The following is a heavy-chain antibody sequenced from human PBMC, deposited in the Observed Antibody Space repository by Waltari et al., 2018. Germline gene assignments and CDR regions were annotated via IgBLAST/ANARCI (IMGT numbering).Heavy chain of an antibody. V-gene: IGHV4-4*09. D-gene: IGHD6-6*01. J-gene: IGHJ3*01. CDR3: ARMIEYRNSWDAFNV. Sequence: QVQLQESGPGLVKPSETLSLTCTVSGGSIRAYYWNWIRQTPGKGLEWSGNIYSYVSTDYNPSHQSRITISIDTSKKEFSLKLSSVTAADTATYYCARMIEYRNSWDAFNVWGQGTMVTVSS. CDR2: IYSYVST. CDR1: GGSIRAYY.